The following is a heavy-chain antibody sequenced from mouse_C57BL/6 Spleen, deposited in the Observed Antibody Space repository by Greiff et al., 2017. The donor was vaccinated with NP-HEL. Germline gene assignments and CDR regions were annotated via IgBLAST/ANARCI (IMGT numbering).Heavy chain of an antibody. J-gene: IGHJ4*01. CDR1: GYTFTTSP. CDR2: FHPYNDDT. CDR3: ARGGSSMAMDY. Sequence: VQLQQSGAELVKPGVSVKMSCKASGYTFTTSPFEWMQQNHGQRLDWIGHFHPYNDDTKYNDKFKGKATLPVAKSSSTVYLELSRVTSDDSAVYYCARGGSSMAMDYWGQGTSVTVSS. V-gene: IGHV1-47*01. D-gene: IGHD2-1*01.